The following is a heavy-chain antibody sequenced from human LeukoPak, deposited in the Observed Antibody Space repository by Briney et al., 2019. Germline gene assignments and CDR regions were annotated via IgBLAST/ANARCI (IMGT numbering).Heavy chain of an antibody. CDR3: ASLYGSGKRWVDP. V-gene: IGHV3-72*01. CDR2: TRNKANSYTT. CDR1: GFTFSSYE. J-gene: IGHJ5*02. Sequence: GGSLRLSCAASGFTFSSYEMNWVRQAPGKGLEWVGRTRNKANSYTTEYAASVKRRFTISRDDSKNSLYLQMNSLKTEDTAVYYCASLYGSGKRWVDPWGQGTLVTVSS. D-gene: IGHD3-10*01.